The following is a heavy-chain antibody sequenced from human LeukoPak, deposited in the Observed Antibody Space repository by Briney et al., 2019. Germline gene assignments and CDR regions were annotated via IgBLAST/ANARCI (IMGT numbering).Heavy chain of an antibody. CDR2: IFYSGGA. J-gene: IGHJ2*01. V-gene: IGHV4-59*01. D-gene: IGHD6-13*01. CDR1: GGSIRCYY. CDR3: ARVYYSNSYDYWYFDL. Sequence: SETLSLTCTVSGGSIRCYYWSWIRQPPAKGLEWVGYIFYSGGAHSNPSVKSRANISVDTYKNQFTLKLTSVTAADAAVYYCARVYYSNSYDYWYFDLWGRGALVTVSS.